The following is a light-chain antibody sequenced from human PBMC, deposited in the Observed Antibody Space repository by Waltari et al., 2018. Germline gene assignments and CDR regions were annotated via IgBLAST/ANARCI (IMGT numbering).Light chain of an antibody. CDR1: SLRSYD. J-gene: IGLJ2*01. CDR3: HSRVVSNVRGA. Sequence: SSELTQDPAVSVALGQTVRITCQGDSLRSYDASWYQQKPGQAPILVIYGKDNRPSGIPDRFSGSTSGNTAPLTITGSHAEDDADYYCHSRVVSNVRGAFGGGTKLTVL. V-gene: IGLV3-19*01. CDR2: GKD.